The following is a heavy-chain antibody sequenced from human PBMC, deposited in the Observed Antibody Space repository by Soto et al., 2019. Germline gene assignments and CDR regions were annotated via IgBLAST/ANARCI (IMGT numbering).Heavy chain of an antibody. D-gene: IGHD3-9*01. CDR3: ARVARYFDGEYYGMDV. CDR2: IIPIFGTA. Sequence: QVQLVQSGAEVKKPGSSVKVSCKASGGTFSSYAISWVRQAPGQGLEWMGGIIPIFGTANYAQKFQGRVKITADESTSTAYMELSSLRSEDTAVYYCARVARYFDGEYYGMDVWGQGTTVTVSS. J-gene: IGHJ6*02. V-gene: IGHV1-69*01. CDR1: GGTFSSYA.